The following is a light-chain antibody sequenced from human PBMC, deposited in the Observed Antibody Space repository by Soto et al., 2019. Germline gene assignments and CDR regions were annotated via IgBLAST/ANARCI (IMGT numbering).Light chain of an antibody. Sequence: QSALTQPRSVSGSPGQSVTISCTGTSSDVGGYNYVSWYQHHPGKAPKLMIYDVSKRPSGVPDRFSGSKSGNTASLTISGLQGEYEADYYCCSCAGSYTPYVFGTGTKLTVL. J-gene: IGLJ1*01. CDR2: DVS. V-gene: IGLV2-11*01. CDR1: SSDVGGYNY. CDR3: CSCAGSYTPYV.